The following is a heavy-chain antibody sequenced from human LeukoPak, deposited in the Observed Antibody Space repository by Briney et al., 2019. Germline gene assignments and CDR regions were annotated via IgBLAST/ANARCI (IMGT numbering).Heavy chain of an antibody. D-gene: IGHD6-19*01. CDR2: ISGSGGST. CDR3: AKVRRPSGWPSDAFDI. Sequence: GGSLRLSCAASGFTFSSYAMSWVRQAPGKGLEWVSAISGSGGSTYYADSVKGRFTISRDNSKNTLYLQMNSLRAEDTAVYYCAKVRRPSGWPSDAFDIWGQGTMVTVSS. CDR1: GFTFSSYA. V-gene: IGHV3-23*01. J-gene: IGHJ3*02.